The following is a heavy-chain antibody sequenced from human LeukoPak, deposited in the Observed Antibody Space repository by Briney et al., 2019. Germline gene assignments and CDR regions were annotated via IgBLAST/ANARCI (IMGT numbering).Heavy chain of an antibody. J-gene: IGHJ6*03. Sequence: PSETLSLTCTVSGGSISSYYWSWIRQPPGKGLEWIGYIYTSGSTNYNPSLKSRVTISVDTSKNQFSLKLSSVTAADMAVYYCARLYSSSSPYSFYYYYYMDVWGKGTTVTVSS. CDR3: ARLYSSSSPYSFYYYYYMDV. V-gene: IGHV4-4*09. D-gene: IGHD6-6*01. CDR2: IYTSGST. CDR1: GGSISSYY.